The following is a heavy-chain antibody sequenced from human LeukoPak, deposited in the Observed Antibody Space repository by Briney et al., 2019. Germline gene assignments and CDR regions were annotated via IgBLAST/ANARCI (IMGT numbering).Heavy chain of an antibody. D-gene: IGHD1-26*01. Sequence: SETLSLTCTVSGGSISSSSYYWGWIRQPPGKGLEWIGSIYYSGSTYYNPSLKSRVTISVDTSKNQFSLKLSSVTAADTAVYYCASQVSPVGYYYYMDVWGKGTTVTVSS. CDR2: IYYSGST. V-gene: IGHV4-39*01. CDR1: GGSISSSSYY. CDR3: ASQVSPVGYYYYMDV. J-gene: IGHJ6*03.